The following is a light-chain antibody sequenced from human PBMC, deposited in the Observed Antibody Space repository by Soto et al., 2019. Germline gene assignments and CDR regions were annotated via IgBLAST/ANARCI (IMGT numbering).Light chain of an antibody. Sequence: QCALTQPPSASGSPGQSVTISCTGTSNYVGGYNYVSWYQQHPGKAPKLMIYEVSKRPSGVPDRFSGSKSGNTASLTVSGLQAEDEADYYCSSYAGSNNYVVFGGGTKLTAL. V-gene: IGLV2-8*01. CDR3: SSYAGSNNYVV. J-gene: IGLJ2*01. CDR2: EVS. CDR1: SNYVGGYNY.